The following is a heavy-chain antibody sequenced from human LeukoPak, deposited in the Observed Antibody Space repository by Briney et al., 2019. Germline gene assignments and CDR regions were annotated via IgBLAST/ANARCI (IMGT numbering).Heavy chain of an antibody. V-gene: IGHV3-74*01. CDR1: GFTFSNAW. J-gene: IGHJ5*02. CDR3: ASADSGRYYFDP. Sequence: GGSLRLSCAASGFTFSNAWMSWVRQAPGKGLVWVSHINTDGSSTTYADSVKGRFTISRDNAKNTLYLQMNSLRAEDTAVYYCASADSGRYYFDPWGQGTLVTVSS. D-gene: IGHD1-26*01. CDR2: INTDGSST.